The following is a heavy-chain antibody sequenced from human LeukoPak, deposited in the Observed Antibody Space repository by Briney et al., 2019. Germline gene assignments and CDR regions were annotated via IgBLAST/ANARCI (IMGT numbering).Heavy chain of an antibody. D-gene: IGHD2-15*01. V-gene: IGHV3-23*01. CDR3: AKGYCSGGSCYYYYYGMDV. J-gene: IGHJ6*02. Sequence: GESLRLSCAASGFTYSSYAMSWVRQAPGKGLEWVSAISGSGGSTYYADSVKGRFTISRDNSKNTLYLQMNSLRAEDTAVYYCAKGYCSGGSCYYYYYGMDVWGQGTTVTVSS. CDR2: ISGSGGST. CDR1: GFTYSSYA.